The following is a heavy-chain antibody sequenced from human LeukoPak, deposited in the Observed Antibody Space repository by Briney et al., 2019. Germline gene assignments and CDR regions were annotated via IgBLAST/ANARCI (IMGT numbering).Heavy chain of an antibody. Sequence: GSLRLSCAASGFTFSSYWMNWIRQPPGKGLEWIGEINHSGSTNYNPSLKSRVTISVDTSKNQFSLKLSSVTAADTAVYYCARGYGGWYPGGYWGQGTLVTVSS. CDR1: GFTFSSYW. CDR2: INHSGST. V-gene: IGHV4-34*01. D-gene: IGHD6-19*01. CDR3: ARGYGGWYPGGY. J-gene: IGHJ4*02.